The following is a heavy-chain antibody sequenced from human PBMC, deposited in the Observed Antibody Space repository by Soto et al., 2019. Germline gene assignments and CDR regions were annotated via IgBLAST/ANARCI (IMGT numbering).Heavy chain of an antibody. V-gene: IGHV4-4*02. Sequence: PSETLSLTCAVSSGSISSSNWWSWVRQPPGKGLEWIGEIYHSGSTNYNPSLKSRVTISVDKSKNQFSLKLSSVTAADTAVYYCARGRGFENWNAYMDVWGKGTTVTVSS. J-gene: IGHJ6*03. CDR1: SGSISSSNW. D-gene: IGHD1-1*01. CDR3: ARGRGFENWNAYMDV. CDR2: IYHSGST.